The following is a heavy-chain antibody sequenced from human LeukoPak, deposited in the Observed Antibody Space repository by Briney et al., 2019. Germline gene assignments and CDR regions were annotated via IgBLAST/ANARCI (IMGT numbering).Heavy chain of an antibody. Sequence: GGSLRLSCAASGFTVSNTFMSWVRQAPGKGLAWVSVIYTIGTTYYADSVMGRFTISRDNSKNTLYLQMNSLRAEDTAVYYCARGSGWLDYWGQGTLVTVSS. CDR2: IYTIGTT. J-gene: IGHJ4*02. CDR1: GFTVSNTF. CDR3: ARGSGWLDY. V-gene: IGHV3-53*01. D-gene: IGHD6-19*01.